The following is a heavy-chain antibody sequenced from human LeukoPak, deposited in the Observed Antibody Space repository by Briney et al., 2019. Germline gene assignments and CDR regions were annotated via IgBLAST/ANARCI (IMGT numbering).Heavy chain of an antibody. Sequence: SSVTVSCKSSGYTFTGYYIHWVRQAPGQGLEWMGWINPNSGDRNYAQKFQGRVSMTGDTSISTAYMELSRLRSDDTAVYYCARGFSSWGTFDYWGQGTLVTVSS. D-gene: IGHD6-13*01. CDR3: ARGFSSWGTFDY. V-gene: IGHV1-2*02. J-gene: IGHJ4*02. CDR1: GYTFTGYY. CDR2: INPNSGDR.